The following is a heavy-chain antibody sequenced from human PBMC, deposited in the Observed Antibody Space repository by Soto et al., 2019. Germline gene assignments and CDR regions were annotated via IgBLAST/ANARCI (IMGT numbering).Heavy chain of an antibody. CDR2: IYSTGSS. CDR3: ARGTGWFPH. Sequence: ETLSLTCTVSGGSISSYYWSWIRQPPGKGLEWIGHIYSTGSSNYNPSLKSRVTISIDTSKNQFSLRLSSVTAADTAVYYCARGTGWFPHWGQGTLVTVSS. J-gene: IGHJ4*02. V-gene: IGHV4-59*01. D-gene: IGHD6-19*01. CDR1: GGSISSYY.